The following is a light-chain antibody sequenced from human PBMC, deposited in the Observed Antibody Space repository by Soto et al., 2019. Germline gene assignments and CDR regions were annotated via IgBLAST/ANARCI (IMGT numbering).Light chain of an antibody. Sequence: LVLTQSPATLSFSPGERGTLSCRASQSVSSSYLAWYQQKPGQAPRLRIYGASSRATGIPDMFSGSWSGTDFTLTITRMEPEDFAMYYCQRYDSLRTFGQGTKVDIK. J-gene: IGKJ1*01. CDR3: QRYDSLRT. CDR1: QSVSSSY. CDR2: GAS. V-gene: IGKV3-20*01.